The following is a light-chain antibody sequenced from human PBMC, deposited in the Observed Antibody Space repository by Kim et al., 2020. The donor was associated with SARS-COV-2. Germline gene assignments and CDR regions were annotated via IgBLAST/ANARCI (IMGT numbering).Light chain of an antibody. CDR3: QQANSFPIT. Sequence: DIQMTQSPSSVSASVGDRVTITCRASQGINSWLAWYQQKPVKAPKLLISAASNLESGVPSRFSGSGSGTDFTLTISVLQPEDFATYYCQQANSFPITFGQGTRLEIK. V-gene: IGKV1-12*01. CDR2: AAS. CDR1: QGINSW. J-gene: IGKJ5*01.